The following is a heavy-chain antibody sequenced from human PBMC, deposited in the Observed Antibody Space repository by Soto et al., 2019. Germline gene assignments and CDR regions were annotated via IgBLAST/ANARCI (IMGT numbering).Heavy chain of an antibody. D-gene: IGHD3-10*01. J-gene: IGHJ6*02. CDR2: INHSGGT. CDR3: ARGQVLLWFGGGFYYYYGMDV. CDR1: GGSFSGYY. V-gene: IGHV4-34*01. Sequence: SETLSLTCAVYGGSFSGYYWSWIRQPPGKGLEWIGEINHSGGTNYNPSLKSRVTISVDTSKNQFSLKLSSVTAADTAVYYCARGQVLLWFGGGFYYYYGMDVWGQGTTVTVSS.